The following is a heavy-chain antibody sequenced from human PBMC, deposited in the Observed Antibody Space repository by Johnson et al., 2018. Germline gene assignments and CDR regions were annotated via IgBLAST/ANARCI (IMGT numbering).Heavy chain of an antibody. J-gene: IGHJ6*02. D-gene: IGHD6-6*01. V-gene: IGHV3-30*18. CDR1: GFTFSSYG. CDR2: ISYDGSNK. Sequence: VQLVESGGGVVQPGRSLRLSCAASGFTFSSYGMHWVRQAPGKGLEWVAVISYDGSNKYSADSVKGRFTIPRDKSKNTLYLQMHSLTPEDTAVYYCAKDRSRGQLVGGYYGMDVWGQGTTVTVSS. CDR3: AKDRSRGQLVGGYYGMDV.